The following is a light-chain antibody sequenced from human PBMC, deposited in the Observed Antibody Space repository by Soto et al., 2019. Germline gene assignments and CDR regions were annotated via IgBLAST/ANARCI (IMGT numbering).Light chain of an antibody. CDR1: SSDVGAYKF. CDR3: SSYAGNSNYV. J-gene: IGLJ1*01. CDR2: DVT. Sequence: QSALTQPPSASGSPGQPVTISCTGTSSDVGAYKFVSWYQQNPGKAPKLIIYDVTKRPTGVPDRFSGSKSGNTASLTVSGLQAEDEADYYCSSYAGNSNYVFXSGTKVTVL. V-gene: IGLV2-8*01.